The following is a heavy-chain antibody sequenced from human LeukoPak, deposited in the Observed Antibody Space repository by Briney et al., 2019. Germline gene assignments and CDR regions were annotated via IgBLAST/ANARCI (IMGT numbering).Heavy chain of an antibody. CDR2: INYGGTT. D-gene: IGHD3-10*01. CDR1: GGFISSSNYF. J-gene: IGHJ4*02. CDR3: ARYVVYGSGKYYFDY. V-gene: IGHV4-39*01. Sequence: PSETLSLTCTVSGGFISSSNYFWGWIRQPPGQELEWIASINYGGTTYYNPSLKSRVTISVDTSKNQFSLRLTSVTAADTAVYLCARYVVYGSGKYYFDYWGQGSLVSVSS.